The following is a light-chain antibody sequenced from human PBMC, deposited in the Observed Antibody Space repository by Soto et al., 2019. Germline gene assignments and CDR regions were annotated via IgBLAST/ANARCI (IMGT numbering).Light chain of an antibody. J-gene: IGLJ2*01. Sequence: QLVLTQSSSASASLGSSVKLTCTLSSGHRTFIIAWHQQQPGKAPRYLMNLEGSGTYNKGSGVPDRFSGSSSGADRYLTSSTLQFEDEADYYCQTWDSDTVIFGGGTKLTVL. CDR1: SGHRTFI. V-gene: IGLV4-60*02. CDR3: QTWDSDTVI. CDR2: LEGSGTY.